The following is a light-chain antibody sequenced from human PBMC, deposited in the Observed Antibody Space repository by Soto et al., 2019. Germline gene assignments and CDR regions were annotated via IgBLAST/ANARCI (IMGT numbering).Light chain of an antibody. CDR3: SSFTSASTRI. CDR1: SSDIGAFNF. Sequence: QSALTQPASVSGSPGQSISIPCTGTSSDIGAFNFVSWYQQHPGKAPKVLIYGDTNRPSGVDYRFSGSKSGNTASLIISGLRPEDEADYYCSSFTSASTRIFGTGTKLTVL. V-gene: IGLV2-14*03. CDR2: GDT. J-gene: IGLJ1*01.